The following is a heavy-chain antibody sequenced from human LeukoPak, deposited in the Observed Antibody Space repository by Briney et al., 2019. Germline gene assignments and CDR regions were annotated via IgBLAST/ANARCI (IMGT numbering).Heavy chain of an antibody. D-gene: IGHD3-22*01. CDR1: GFTFSSYS. CDR3: ARVPNSGGYYPSDY. J-gene: IGHJ4*02. V-gene: IGHV3-48*02. Sequence: PGGSLRLSCAASGFTFSSYSMNWVRQAPGKGLEWISYITSSSSTIYYADSVKGRFTISRDNAKNSLFLQMNSLRDEDTAVYYCARVPNSGGYYPSDYWGQGTLVTVSS. CDR2: ITSSSSTI.